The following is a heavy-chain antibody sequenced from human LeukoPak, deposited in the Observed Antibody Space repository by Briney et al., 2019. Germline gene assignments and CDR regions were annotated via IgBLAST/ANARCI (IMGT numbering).Heavy chain of an antibody. Sequence: PGGSLRLSCSASGFSFGNYAMHWVRQAPGKGLEYVSAISSNGVSRFYADSVMGRFTISRDNSKNTLYLQMSSLRPDDTAVYYCVTRQINTYDYWGQGTLVTVSS. D-gene: IGHD2-8*01. J-gene: IGHJ4*02. CDR3: VTRQINTYDY. V-gene: IGHV3-64D*09. CDR1: GFSFGNYA. CDR2: ISSNGVSR.